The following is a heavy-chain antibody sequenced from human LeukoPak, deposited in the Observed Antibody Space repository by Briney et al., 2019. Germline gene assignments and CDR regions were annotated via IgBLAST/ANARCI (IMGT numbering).Heavy chain of an antibody. CDR3: ARGRPIFGRGYYYMDV. Sequence: SETLSLTCTVSGGSISSYYWSWIRQPAGKGLEWIGRIYSSGSTNYNPSLKSRVTMSVDTFKSQFSLRLSSVTAADTAVYYCARGRPIFGRGYYYMDVWGKGTTVTVSS. J-gene: IGHJ6*03. CDR1: GGSISSYY. V-gene: IGHV4-4*07. CDR2: IYSSGST. D-gene: IGHD3-3*01.